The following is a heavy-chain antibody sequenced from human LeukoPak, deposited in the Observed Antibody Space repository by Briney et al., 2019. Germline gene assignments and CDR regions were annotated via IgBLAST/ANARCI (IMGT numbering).Heavy chain of an antibody. Sequence: SQTLSLTCAISGDRVSSNSAAWNWIRQSPSRGLEWLGRTYYRSKWYNDYAVSVKSRITINPDTSKKQFSLQLNSVTPEDTAVYYCARDGIVAVADLYYYYGMDVWGQGTTVTVSS. V-gene: IGHV6-1*01. D-gene: IGHD6-19*01. CDR2: TYYRSKWYN. J-gene: IGHJ6*02. CDR3: ARDGIVAVADLYYYYGMDV. CDR1: GDRVSSNSAA.